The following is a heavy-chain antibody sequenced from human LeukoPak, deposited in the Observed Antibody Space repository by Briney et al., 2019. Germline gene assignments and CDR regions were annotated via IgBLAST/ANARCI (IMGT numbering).Heavy chain of an antibody. J-gene: IGHJ4*02. Sequence: PSETLPLTCTVSGGSISSYYWGWIRQPPGKGLDWIGIINYRGNTYYNPSLKSRVTISVDTSKNQFSLKLSSVTAADTAVYYCARRDSYSSGYYYFDYWGQGTLVTVSS. CDR2: INYRGNT. D-gene: IGHD3-22*01. CDR3: ARRDSYSSGYYYFDY. V-gene: IGHV4-39*01. CDR1: GGSISSYY.